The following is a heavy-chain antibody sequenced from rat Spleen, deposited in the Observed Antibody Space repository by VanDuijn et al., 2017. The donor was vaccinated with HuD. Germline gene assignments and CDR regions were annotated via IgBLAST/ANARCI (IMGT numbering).Heavy chain of an antibody. CDR3: ARHHYDGYYHGPVLGVMDA. V-gene: IGHV5-25*01. CDR2: ISTSGGST. CDR1: GITFSKYG. J-gene: IGHJ4*01. Sequence: EVELVESGGGLVQPGRSMKVSCAASGITFSKYGMAWVRQAPTKGLEWVASISTSGGSTYYTDSVKGRFTISRDNAKSTLYLQMDSLRSEDTASYYCARHHYDGYYHGPVLGVMDAWGQGDSVTVSS. D-gene: IGHD1-12*03.